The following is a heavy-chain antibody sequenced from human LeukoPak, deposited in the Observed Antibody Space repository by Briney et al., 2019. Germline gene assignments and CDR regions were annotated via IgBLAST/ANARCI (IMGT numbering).Heavy chain of an antibody. J-gene: IGHJ4*02. Sequence: ASVKVSCKASGYTSTSYGISWVRQAPGQGLEWMGWISAYNGNTNYAQKLQGRVTMTTDTSTSTAYMELRSLRSDDTAVYYCARGWDCSGGSCYRHIDYWGQGTLVTVSS. V-gene: IGHV1-18*01. CDR2: ISAYNGNT. CDR3: ARGWDCSGGSCYRHIDY. D-gene: IGHD2-15*01. CDR1: GYTSTSYG.